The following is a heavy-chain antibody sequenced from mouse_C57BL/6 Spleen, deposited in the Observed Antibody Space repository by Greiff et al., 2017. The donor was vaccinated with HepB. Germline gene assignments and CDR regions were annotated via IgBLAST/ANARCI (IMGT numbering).Heavy chain of an antibody. J-gene: IGHJ4*01. CDR2: ISSGGDYI. Sequence: EVKLMESGEGLVKPGGSLKLSCAASGFTFSSYAMSWVRQTPEKRLEWVAYISSGGDYIYYADTVKGRFTISRDNARNTLYLQMSSLKSEDTAMYYCTRDDGYYPSWAMDYWGQGTSVTVSS. D-gene: IGHD2-3*01. CDR3: TRDDGYYPSWAMDY. CDR1: GFTFSSYA. V-gene: IGHV5-9-1*02.